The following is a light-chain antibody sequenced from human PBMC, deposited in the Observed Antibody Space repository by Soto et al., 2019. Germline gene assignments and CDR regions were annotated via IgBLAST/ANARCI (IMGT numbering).Light chain of an antibody. CDR1: QGISSW. CDR2: AAS. Sequence: DIQMTQSPSSVSASVGDRVTITCRASQGISSWLAWYQQKPGKAPKLLIYAASTLQSGVPSRFSGRGSGRDFTLTIRGLEPEDFASCYGQRARRCPRTVGQGTKVEIE. J-gene: IGKJ1*01. CDR3: QRARRCPRT. V-gene: IGKV1-12*01.